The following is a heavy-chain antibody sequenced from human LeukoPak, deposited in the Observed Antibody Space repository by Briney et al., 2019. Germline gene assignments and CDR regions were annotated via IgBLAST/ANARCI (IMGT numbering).Heavy chain of an antibody. J-gene: IGHJ6*03. Sequence: SETLSLTCTVSGGSISSSSYYWSWIRQPAGKGLEWIGRIYTSGSTNYNPSLKSRVTISVDTSKNQFSLKLSSVTAADTAVYYCARRPYYYGSGSYYYYYMDVWGKGTTVTVSS. V-gene: IGHV4-61*02. CDR1: GGSISSSSYY. CDR2: IYTSGST. CDR3: ARRPYYYGSGSYYYYYMDV. D-gene: IGHD3-10*01.